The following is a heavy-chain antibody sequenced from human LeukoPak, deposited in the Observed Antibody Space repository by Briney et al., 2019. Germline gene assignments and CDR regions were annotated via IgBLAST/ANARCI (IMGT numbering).Heavy chain of an antibody. J-gene: IGHJ2*01. CDR1: GYTFTVYY. CDR2: INPNSGGT. Sequence: ASVKVSCKASGYTFTVYYMHWVRQAPGQGLEWMGRINPNSGGTNYAQKFQGRVTMTRDTSISTAYMELSRLRSDDTAVYYCARVRRYGPNYWYFDLWGRGTLVTVSS. D-gene: IGHD5-18*01. CDR3: ARVRRYGPNYWYFDL. V-gene: IGHV1-2*06.